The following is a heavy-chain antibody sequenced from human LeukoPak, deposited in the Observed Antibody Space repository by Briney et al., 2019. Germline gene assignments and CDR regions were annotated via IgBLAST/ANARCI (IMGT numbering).Heavy chain of an antibody. D-gene: IGHD4-23*01. J-gene: IGHJ3*02. Sequence: GGSLRLSCAASGFTVSRNYMSWVRQAPGKGLEWVSVIHSGGNTYYADSVKGRFTISRDNSKNTVYLQMNSLRAEDTAVYYCARGRGNWPDAFDIWGQGTMVTVSS. CDR1: GFTVSRNY. V-gene: IGHV3-53*05. CDR3: ARGRGNWPDAFDI. CDR2: IHSGGNT.